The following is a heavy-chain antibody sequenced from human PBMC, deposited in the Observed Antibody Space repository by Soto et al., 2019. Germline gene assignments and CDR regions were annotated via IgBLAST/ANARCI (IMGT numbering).Heavy chain of an antibody. CDR1: GFTFSNYG. V-gene: IGHV3-33*01. CDR2: VWYDGSNQ. CDR3: GRDRHGSGSYYNH. Sequence: GGSLRLSCAASGFTFSNYGMHWVRQAPGKGLEWVAGVWYDGSNQNYGDSVKGRFTISRDNSKNTVHLQMNSLRAEDTAIYYCGRDRHGSGSYYNHWGRGTLVTVSS. D-gene: IGHD3-10*01. J-gene: IGHJ4*02.